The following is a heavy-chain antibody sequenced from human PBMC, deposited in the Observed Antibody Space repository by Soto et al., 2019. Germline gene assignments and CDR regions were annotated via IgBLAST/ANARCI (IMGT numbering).Heavy chain of an antibody. CDR3: AKGEGRLDYYYYGMDV. J-gene: IGHJ6*02. Sequence: QVQLVESGGGVVQPGRSLRLSCAASGFTFSSYGMHWVRQAPGKGLEWVAVISYDGSNKYYADSVKGRFTISRDNSKNTLYLQMNSLRAEDTAVYYCAKGEGRLDYYYYGMDVWGQGTTVTVPS. V-gene: IGHV3-30*18. D-gene: IGHD1-26*01. CDR1: GFTFSSYG. CDR2: ISYDGSNK.